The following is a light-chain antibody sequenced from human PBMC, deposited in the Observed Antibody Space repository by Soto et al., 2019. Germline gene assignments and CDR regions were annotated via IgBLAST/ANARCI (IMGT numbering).Light chain of an antibody. CDR3: GTWDNSLSGVV. Sequence: QSVLTQPPSVSAAPGQKVTISCSGSSPNIGNNYVSWYQQLPGTAPKVLIYDNNKRPSGIPDRFSGSKSGTSATLGITGLQTGDEADYYCGTWDNSLSGVVFGGGTKLTVL. J-gene: IGLJ2*01. CDR2: DNN. CDR1: SPNIGNNY. V-gene: IGLV1-51*01.